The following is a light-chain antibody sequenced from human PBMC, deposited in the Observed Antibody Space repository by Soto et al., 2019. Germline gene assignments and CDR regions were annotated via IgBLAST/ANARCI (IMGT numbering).Light chain of an antibody. CDR2: DVN. V-gene: IGLV2-14*01. Sequence: QSALTQPASVSGSPGQSITISCTGTSSDVGGYYYVSWYQHHPGKAPKLMIYDVNNRPSGVSKRFSGSKSGNTASLTISGLQAEDEADYYCSSFAGSSTFEVFGTGTKLTVL. CDR3: SSFAGSSTFEV. J-gene: IGLJ1*01. CDR1: SSDVGGYYY.